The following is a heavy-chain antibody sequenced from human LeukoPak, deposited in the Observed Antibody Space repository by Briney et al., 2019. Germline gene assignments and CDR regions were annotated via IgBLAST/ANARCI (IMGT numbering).Heavy chain of an antibody. V-gene: IGHV4-59*08. CDR1: GGSISSYY. D-gene: IGHD3-3*01. CDR3: ARTYYDFWSGYYTSWFDP. Sequence: SETLSLTCTVSGGSISSYYWSWIRQPPGKGLEWTGYIYYSGSTNYNPSLKSRVTISVDTSKNQFSLKLSSVTAADTAVYYCARTYYDFWSGYYTSWFDPWGQGTLVTVSS. CDR2: IYYSGST. J-gene: IGHJ5*02.